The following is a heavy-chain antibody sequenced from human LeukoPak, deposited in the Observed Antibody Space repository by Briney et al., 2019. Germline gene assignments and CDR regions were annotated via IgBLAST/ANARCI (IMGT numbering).Heavy chain of an antibody. V-gene: IGHV1-69*13. J-gene: IGHJ4*02. CDR1: GGTFSSYA. CDR2: IIPIFGTA. D-gene: IGHD2-21*02. Sequence: ASVKVSCKASGGTFSSYAISWVRQAPGQGLKWMGGIIPIFGTANYAQKFQGRVTITADESTSTAYMELSSLRSEDTAVYYCARAGYCGGDCYFGYWGQGTLVTVSS. CDR3: ARAGYCGGDCYFGY.